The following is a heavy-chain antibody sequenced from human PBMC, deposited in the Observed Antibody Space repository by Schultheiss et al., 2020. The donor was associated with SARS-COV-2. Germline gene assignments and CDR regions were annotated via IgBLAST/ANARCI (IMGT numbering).Heavy chain of an antibody. CDR3: AIVVVPATIGVAFDI. CDR2: IYYSGST. D-gene: IGHD2-2*01. Sequence: SETLSLTCTVSGGSISSYYWSWIRQPPGKGLEWIGSIYYSGSTYYNPSLKSRVTISVDTSKNQFSLKLSSVTAADTAVYYCAIVVVPATIGVAFDIWGQGTMVTVSS. J-gene: IGHJ3*02. CDR1: GGSISSYY. V-gene: IGHV4-59*05.